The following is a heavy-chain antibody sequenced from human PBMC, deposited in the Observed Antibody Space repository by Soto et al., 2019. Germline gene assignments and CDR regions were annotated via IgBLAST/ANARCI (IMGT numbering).Heavy chain of an antibody. J-gene: IGHJ4*02. Sequence: EVQLAESGGGVVMPGGSLRLSCSASGFSFHNDWMSWVRQAPGKGLEWVGRIKSSFDGGTVDYAAPVKGRFIISKDDSETKLCLQTHSLKIAGPAMCYCVTEQYFDYGDYEGYYFDLWGQGTLVSVSS. CDR3: VTEQYFDYGDYEGYYFDL. CDR1: GFSFHNDW. CDR2: IKSSFDGGTV. V-gene: IGHV3-15*01. D-gene: IGHD4-17*01.